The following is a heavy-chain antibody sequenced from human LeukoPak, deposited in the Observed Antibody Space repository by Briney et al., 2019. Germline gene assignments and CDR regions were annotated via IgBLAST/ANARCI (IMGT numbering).Heavy chain of an antibody. D-gene: IGHD3-22*01. J-gene: IGHJ3*02. CDR1: GGSFSGYY. CDR3: ARETYYYDSSGFNDAFDI. Sequence: SETLSLTCAVYGGSFSGYYWSWIRQPPGKGLEWIGEINHSGSTNYNPSLKSRVTISVDTSKNQFSLKLSSVTAADTAVYYCARETYYYDSSGFNDAFDIWGQGTMVTVSS. CDR2: INHSGST. V-gene: IGHV4-34*01.